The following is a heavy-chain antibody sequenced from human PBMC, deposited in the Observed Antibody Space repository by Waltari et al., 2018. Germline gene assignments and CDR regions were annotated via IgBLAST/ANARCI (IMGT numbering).Heavy chain of an antibody. J-gene: IGHJ4*02. D-gene: IGHD2-15*01. CDR1: GDSMSSDDL. CDR3: ARDRGRGLYLDS. V-gene: IGHV4-4*02. Sequence: QVQLQESGPGLVKPSGTLSLTCAVFGDSMSSDDLWTWVRQSPGKGLEWIGQIRRSGRTNYNPSLASRVSVSIDTSNNQFSLKVTSATAADTAVYYCARDRGRGLYLDSWGQGTLVTVSP. CDR2: IRRSGRT.